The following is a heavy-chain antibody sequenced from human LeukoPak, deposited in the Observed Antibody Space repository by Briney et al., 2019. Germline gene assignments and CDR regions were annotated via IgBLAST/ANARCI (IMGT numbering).Heavy chain of an antibody. V-gene: IGHV3-43*02. Sequence: PGGSLRLSCATSGFTFDEHAMHWVRQVPGRGLEWVSLISGDGANEYYADSVKGRFTISGDNSRNSLFLQMNSLRTEDTALYFCAKRSGAPNNFDYWGQGVLVTVSS. CDR2: ISGDGANE. J-gene: IGHJ4*02. CDR1: GFTFDEHA. D-gene: IGHD1-1*01. CDR3: AKRSGAPNNFDY.